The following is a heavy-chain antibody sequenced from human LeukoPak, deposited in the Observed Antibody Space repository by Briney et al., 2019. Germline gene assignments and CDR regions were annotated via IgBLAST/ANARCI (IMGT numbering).Heavy chain of an antibody. CDR1: GFTFSSYW. CDR2: INGDGSSA. J-gene: IGHJ4*02. V-gene: IGHV3-74*01. Sequence: GGSLRLSCAASGFTFSSYWMRWVRQAPGKGLVWVSRINGDGSSASYADSVKGRLTISRDNAKNTLYLQMNSLRAEDTAAYYCARGYSSSYRIDYWGQGTLVTVSS. CDR3: ARGYSSSYRIDY. D-gene: IGHD6-6*01.